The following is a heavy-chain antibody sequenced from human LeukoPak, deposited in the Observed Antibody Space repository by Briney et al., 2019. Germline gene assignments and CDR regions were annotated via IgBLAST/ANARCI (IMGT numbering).Heavy chain of an antibody. D-gene: IGHD3-10*01. CDR1: GGSISSYY. J-gene: IGHJ4*02. CDR2: IYYSGST. V-gene: IGHV4-59*01. Sequence: PSETLSLTCTVSGGSISSYYWSWIRQPPGKGLEWIGYIYYSGSTNYNPSLKSRVTISVDTSKNQFSLKLSSVTAADTAVYYCARVGTYGSGSYLSWLDYWGQGTLVTVSP. CDR3: ARVGTYGSGSYLSWLDY.